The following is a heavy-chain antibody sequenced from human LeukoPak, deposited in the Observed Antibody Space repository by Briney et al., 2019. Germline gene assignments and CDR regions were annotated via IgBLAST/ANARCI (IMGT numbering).Heavy chain of an antibody. J-gene: IGHJ4*02. V-gene: IGHV3-48*04. CDR3: ARVHYFYGGNSEVYFDY. CDR1: GFTFSSYN. CDR2: ISISGSTI. Sequence: GGSLRLSCAASGFTFSSYNMNWVRQAPGKGLEWVSYISISGSTIYYADSVKGRLTISRDNAKNSLYLQMNSLRAEDTAVYYCARVHYFYGGNSEVYFDYWGQGTLVTVSS. D-gene: IGHD4-23*01.